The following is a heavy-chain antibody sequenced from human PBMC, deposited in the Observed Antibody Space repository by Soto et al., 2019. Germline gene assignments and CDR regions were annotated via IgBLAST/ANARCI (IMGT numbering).Heavy chain of an antibody. CDR1: GFTFRSHS. J-gene: IGHJ6*02. CDR2: ISTSSSFI. Sequence: GGSLRLSCEGSGFTFRSHSMNWVRQAPGRGLEWVASISTSSSFIYYGDSVRGRFIISRDNAKNSLDLQMDSLRVEDTAVYYCLXINRDSGMSISISSGFKGMDFWSQGITVIVSS. D-gene: IGHD3-3*02. V-gene: IGHV3-21*01. CDR3: LXINRDSGMSISISSGFKGMDF.